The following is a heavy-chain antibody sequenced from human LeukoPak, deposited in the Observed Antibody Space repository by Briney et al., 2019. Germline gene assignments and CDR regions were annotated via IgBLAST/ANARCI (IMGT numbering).Heavy chain of an antibody. V-gene: IGHV1-46*01. CDR1: GYTFTRYY. CDR3: ACGAGGFDY. CDR2: INPSGGGT. J-gene: IGHJ4*02. D-gene: IGHD3-16*01. Sequence: ASVKVSCKESGYTFTRYYMHWVRQAPGQGLEWMGIINPSGGGTRYGQKFQGRVTMTRDTSMSTVYMELTSLRSEDTAVYYCACGAGGFDYWGQGTLVTVSS.